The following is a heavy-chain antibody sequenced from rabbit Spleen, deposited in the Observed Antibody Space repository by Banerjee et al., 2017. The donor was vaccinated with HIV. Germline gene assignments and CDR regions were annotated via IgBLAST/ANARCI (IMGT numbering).Heavy chain of an antibody. D-gene: IGHD8-1*01. V-gene: IGHV1S45*01. J-gene: IGHJ6*01. Sequence: QEQLEESGGDLVKPGASLTLTCTASGFSFSSSDYMCWVRQAPGKGLEWISCIAGSSSDFTYSASWAKGRFTISKTSSTTVTLQMTSLTAADTATYFCARDTGSSFSSYGMDLWGPGTLVTV. CDR3: ARDTGSSFSSYGMDL. CDR1: GFSFSSSDY. CDR2: IAGSSSDFT.